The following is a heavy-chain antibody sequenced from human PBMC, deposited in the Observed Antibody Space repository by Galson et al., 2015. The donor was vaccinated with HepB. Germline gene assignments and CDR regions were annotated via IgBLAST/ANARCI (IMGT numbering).Heavy chain of an antibody. V-gene: IGHV1-69*06. Sequence: SVKVSCKASGGTFSSYAISWVRQAPGQGLEWMGGIIPIFGTANYAQKFQGRVTITADKSTSTAYMELSSLRSEDTAVYYCARAAHTSTRYLVYCYYGMDVWGQGTTVTVSS. CDR2: IIPIFGTA. J-gene: IGHJ6*02. CDR3: ARAAHTSTRYLVYCYYGMDV. CDR1: GGTFSSYA. D-gene: IGHD1-1*01.